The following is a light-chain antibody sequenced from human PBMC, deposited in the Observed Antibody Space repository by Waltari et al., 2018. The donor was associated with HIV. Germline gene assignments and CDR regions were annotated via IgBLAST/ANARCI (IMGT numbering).Light chain of an antibody. Sequence: DIQMTQSPSTLPASVGARVTITCRPSQSTSGWLAWYQQKPGKAPKLLIDWASSVESGVPSRFIGRGSGSEFTLTISSLEPDDFATYYCQQYNTNAPRTFGQGTKVEIK. CDR1: QSTSGW. CDR3: QQYNTNAPRT. V-gene: IGKV1-5*03. CDR2: WAS. J-gene: IGKJ1*01.